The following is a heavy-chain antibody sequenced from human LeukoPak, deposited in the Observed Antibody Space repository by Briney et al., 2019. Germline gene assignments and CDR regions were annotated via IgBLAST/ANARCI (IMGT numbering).Heavy chain of an antibody. CDR3: ARDLGTTVTTPDAFDI. V-gene: IGHV1-2*02. J-gene: IGHJ3*02. CDR2: INPYNGDT. CDR1: GYTFNGYH. D-gene: IGHD4-17*01. Sequence: ASVKVSCKASGYTFNGYHMHWVRQAPGLGLEWMGWINPYNGDTKSARKFQGRVTMTTDTSTSTAYMEVTSLRSDDTAVYYCARDLGTTVTTPDAFDIWGQGTMVTVSS.